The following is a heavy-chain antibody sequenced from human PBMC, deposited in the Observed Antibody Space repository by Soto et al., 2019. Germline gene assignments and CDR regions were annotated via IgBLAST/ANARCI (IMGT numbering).Heavy chain of an antibody. CDR1: GYTLTELS. CDR3: AKSHRGYSSSDMDV. V-gene: IGHV1-24*01. J-gene: IGHJ6*02. D-gene: IGHD6-13*01. CDR2: FDPEDGET. Sequence: GASVKVSCKVSGYTLTELSMHWVRQAPGKGLEWMGGFDPEDGETIYAQKFQGRFTISRDNSKNTLYLQMYSLRAEDTAVYYCAKSHRGYSSSDMDVWGQGTTVTVSS.